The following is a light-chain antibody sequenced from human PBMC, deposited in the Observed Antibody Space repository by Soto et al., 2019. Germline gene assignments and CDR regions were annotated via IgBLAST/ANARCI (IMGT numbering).Light chain of an antibody. CDR1: QSVSNN. CDR2: RAS. V-gene: IGKV3-15*01. CDR3: QQYNNWPPWT. Sequence: ETVLTQSPATLSVSPGERATLSCRASQSVSNNLVWYQQKPGQAPRLLIYRASTRATGIPARFSGSGSGTEFTLTISSLQSEDFALYYCQQYNNWPPWTFGQGTKVDIK. J-gene: IGKJ1*01.